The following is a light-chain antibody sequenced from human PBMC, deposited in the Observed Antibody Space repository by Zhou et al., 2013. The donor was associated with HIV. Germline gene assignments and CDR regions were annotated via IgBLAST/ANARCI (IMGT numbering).Light chain of an antibody. CDR1: QSVTSSF. CDR2: DSY. J-gene: IGKJ2*01. CDR3: QQYSNWPPYT. V-gene: IGKV3-15*01. Sequence: IVLTQSPGTLSLSLGDRVTLSCKASQSVTSSFLAWYQLKPGLAPRLLMYDSYTRATGIPARFSASGSGTEFTLTITSLQSEDFAVYYCQQYSNWPPYTFGQGTKLEI.